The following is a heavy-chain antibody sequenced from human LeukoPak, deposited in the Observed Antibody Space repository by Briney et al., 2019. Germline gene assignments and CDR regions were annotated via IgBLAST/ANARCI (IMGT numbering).Heavy chain of an antibody. CDR1: GFTFSDYY. Sequence: SGGSLRLSCAASGFTFSDYYMSWIRQAPGKGLEWVSYISSSGSTIYYADSVKGRFTISRDNSKNTLYLQMNSLRAEDTAVYYCARALRIYYYFDYWGQGTLVTVSS. CDR2: ISSSGSTI. D-gene: IGHD1-26*01. J-gene: IGHJ4*02. CDR3: ARALRIYYYFDY. V-gene: IGHV3-11*01.